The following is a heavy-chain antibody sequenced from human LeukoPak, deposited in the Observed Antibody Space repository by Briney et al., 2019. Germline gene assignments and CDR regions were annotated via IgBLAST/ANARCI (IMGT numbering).Heavy chain of an antibody. J-gene: IGHJ4*02. CDR2: ISSSGGGT. CDR3: AKRQVVGDGGFDY. D-gene: IGHD6-19*01. CDR1: GLTFSGYA. V-gene: IGHV3-23*01. Sequence: PGGSLRLSCAASGLTFSGYAMSWVRQAPGKGLEWVSAISSSGGGTYYADSVKGRFTISRDNSKNTLYLQVNSLRAEDTAVYYCAKRQVVGDGGFDYWGQGTLVTVSS.